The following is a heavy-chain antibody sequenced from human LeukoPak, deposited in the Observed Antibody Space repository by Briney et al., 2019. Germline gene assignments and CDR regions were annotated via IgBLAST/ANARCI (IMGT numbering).Heavy chain of an antibody. D-gene: IGHD4-17*01. CDR2: ISYIGTT. CDR3: ARDLVTVTKGFDI. V-gene: IGHV4-59*11. Sequence: PSETLSLTCAVAGDSLSNHYWTWIRQPPGRGLEWIGYISYIGTTNYNPSLKSRVTISIDTSKNQFSLKLSSVTTADTAVYYCARDLVTVTKGFDIWGLGTMVSVSS. J-gene: IGHJ3*02. CDR1: GDSLSNHY.